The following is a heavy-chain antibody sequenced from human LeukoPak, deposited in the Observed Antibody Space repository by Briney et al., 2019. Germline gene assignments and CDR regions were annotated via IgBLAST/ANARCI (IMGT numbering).Heavy chain of an antibody. D-gene: IGHD6-13*01. J-gene: IGHJ5*02. CDR1: GGSINGYY. CDR3: ARLHFAAAEEFDP. CDR2: IYYSGST. Sequence: SETLSLTCTVSGGSINGYYWSWIRQPPGKGLEWIGYIYYSGSTNYIPSLKSRVTISVDTSKNQFSLNLSSVTAADTAVYYCARLHFAAAEEFDPWGQGTLVTVSS. V-gene: IGHV4-59*08.